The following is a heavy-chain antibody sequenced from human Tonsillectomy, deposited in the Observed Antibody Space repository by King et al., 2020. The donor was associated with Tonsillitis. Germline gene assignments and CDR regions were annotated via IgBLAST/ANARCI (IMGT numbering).Heavy chain of an antibody. D-gene: IGHD3-22*01. CDR1: GFTFSSYE. CDR3: ARAISGYYSHYYYYYMDV. J-gene: IGHJ6*03. Sequence: VQLVESGGGLVQPGGSLRLSCAASGFTFSSYEMNWVRQAPGKGLEWVSYISSSGSTIYYADSVKGRFTISRDNAKNSLYLQMNSLRAEDTAVYYCARAISGYYSHYYYYYMDVWGEGTTVTVSS. V-gene: IGHV3-48*03. CDR2: ISSSGSTI.